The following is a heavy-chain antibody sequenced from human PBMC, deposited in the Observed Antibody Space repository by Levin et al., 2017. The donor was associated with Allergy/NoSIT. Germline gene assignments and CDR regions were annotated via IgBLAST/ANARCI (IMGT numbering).Heavy chain of an antibody. J-gene: IGHJ2*01. CDR3: ARVTGRYLDL. V-gene: IGHV3-7*01. CDR2: IKQDGSEI. Sequence: GGSLRLSCAVSGFTISNYWMSWVRQAPGKGLEWVAHIKQDGSEIHYIDSVKGRFTISRDNAKNSVYLQMNSLRAEDTAVYYCARVTGRYLDLWGRGTLLTVSS. CDR1: GFTISNYW.